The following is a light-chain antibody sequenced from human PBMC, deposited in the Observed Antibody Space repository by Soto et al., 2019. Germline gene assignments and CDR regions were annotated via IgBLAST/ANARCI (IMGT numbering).Light chain of an antibody. Sequence: QSALTQRASVSGSPGQSITVSCIGTSSDVGGHNYVSWYQQHPGKAPKLMIHDVSDRPSGVSNRFSGSKSGNTASLTISGLQAEDEGYYYCSSYASSNTQVFGGGTKLTVL. CDR3: SSYASSNTQV. J-gene: IGLJ2*01. CDR2: DVS. V-gene: IGLV2-14*01. CDR1: SSDVGGHNY.